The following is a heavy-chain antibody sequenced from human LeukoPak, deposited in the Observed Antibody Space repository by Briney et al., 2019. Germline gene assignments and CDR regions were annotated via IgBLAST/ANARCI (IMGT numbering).Heavy chain of an antibody. J-gene: IGHJ4*02. Sequence: GGSLRLSCAVSGFSVCTKYMSWVRQAPGKGLEWVSVIYSGGTTYYADSVKGRFTISRDNSKNTLYLQMNSLRAEDTVVYYCARDRVSTVHPIDYWGQGTLVTVSS. CDR2: IYSGGTT. D-gene: IGHD6-6*01. V-gene: IGHV3-66*01. CDR3: ARDRVSTVHPIDY. CDR1: GFSVCTKY.